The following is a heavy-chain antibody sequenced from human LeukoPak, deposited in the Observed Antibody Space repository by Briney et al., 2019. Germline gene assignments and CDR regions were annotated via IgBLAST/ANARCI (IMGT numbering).Heavy chain of an antibody. V-gene: IGHV3-9*01. J-gene: IGHJ6*03. CDR1: GFTFDDYA. CDR3: AKDGQDYYYYMDV. Sequence: GGSLRLSCAASGFTFDDYAMHWVRQAPGKGLEWVSGISWNSGSIGYADSVKGRFTISRDNAKNSLYLQMNSLRAEDTALYYCAKDGQDYYYYMDVWGKGTTVTVSS. CDR2: ISWNSGSI.